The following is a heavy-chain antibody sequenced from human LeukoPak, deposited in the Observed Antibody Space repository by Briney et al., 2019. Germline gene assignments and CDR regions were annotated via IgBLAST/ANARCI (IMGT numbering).Heavy chain of an antibody. D-gene: IGHD2-2*01. J-gene: IGHJ4*02. V-gene: IGHV4-38-2*02. Sequence: SETLSLTCTVSDYSISISSGYYWAWIRQPPGKGLERIGEINHSGRTNYNPSLKSRVTISVDTSKSQFSLKVTSVTAADTAVYYCARTETNTSWSPDFDSWGQGTLVTVSS. CDR2: INHSGRT. CDR1: DYSISISSGYY. CDR3: ARTETNTSWSPDFDS.